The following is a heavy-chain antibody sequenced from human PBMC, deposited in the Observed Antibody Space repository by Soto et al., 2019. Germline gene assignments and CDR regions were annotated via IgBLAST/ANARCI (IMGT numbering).Heavy chain of an antibody. J-gene: IGHJ6*02. D-gene: IGHD6-6*01. CDR1: GFIFSNFG. Sequence: GGSLRLSCAASGFIFSNFGMHWVRQAPGKGLEWVPGVWYDGSNGVSADSVKGRFTISRDNSKNTLYLQMTSLRAEDTAVYYCARDPRTARASAMDVWGQGTTVTVSS. CDR3: ARDPRTARASAMDV. V-gene: IGHV3-33*01. CDR2: VWYDGSNG.